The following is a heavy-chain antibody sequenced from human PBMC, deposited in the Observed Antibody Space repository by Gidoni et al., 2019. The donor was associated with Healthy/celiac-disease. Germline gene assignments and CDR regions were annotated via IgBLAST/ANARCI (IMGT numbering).Heavy chain of an antibody. J-gene: IGHJ5*02. D-gene: IGHD1-26*01. CDR1: GGSISSCSYY. V-gene: IGHV4-61*02. CDR3: ARAGYSGSYPNWFDP. CDR2: IYTSGST. Sequence: QVQLQESGPGLVKPSQTLSLTCTVSGGSISSCSYYWSWIRQPAGKGLEWIGRIYTSGSTNYNPSLKSRVTMSVDTSKNQFSLKLSSVTAADTAVYYCARAGYSGSYPNWFDPWGQGTLVTVSS.